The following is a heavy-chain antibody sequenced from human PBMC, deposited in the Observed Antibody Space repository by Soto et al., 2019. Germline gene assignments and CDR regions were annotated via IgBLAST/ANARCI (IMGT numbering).Heavy chain of an antibody. CDR1: GGSISSSSYY. J-gene: IGHJ3*02. CDR2: IYYSGST. Sequence: SETLSLTCTVSGGSISSSSYYWGWIRQPPGKGLEWIGSIYYSGSTYYNPSLKSRVTISVDTSKNQFSLKLSSVTAADTAVYYCARGEGGIIATRTKMAFEIWGQGTMVTVSS. D-gene: IGHD3-3*02. V-gene: IGHV4-39*01. CDR3: ARGEGGIIATRTKMAFEI.